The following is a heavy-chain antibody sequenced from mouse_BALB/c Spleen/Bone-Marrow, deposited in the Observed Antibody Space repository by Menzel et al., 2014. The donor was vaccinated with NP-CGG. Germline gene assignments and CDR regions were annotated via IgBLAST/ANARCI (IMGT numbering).Heavy chain of an antibody. V-gene: IGHV5-17*02. CDR3: ARGKYGYDY. Sequence: EVKLMESGGGLVQPGGSRKLSCAASGFTFSSFGVHWVRQAPEKGLEWVAYISSGSSTIYYADTVKGRFTISRDSPKNTLFLQMTSLRSEDTAMYYCARGKYGYDYWGQGTTLTVSS. CDR2: ISSGSSTI. J-gene: IGHJ2*01. CDR1: GFTFSSFG. D-gene: IGHD2-10*02.